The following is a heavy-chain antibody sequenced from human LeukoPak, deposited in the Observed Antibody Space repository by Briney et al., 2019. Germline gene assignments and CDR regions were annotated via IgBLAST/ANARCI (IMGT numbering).Heavy chain of an antibody. CDR3: ARVQLVRDYYYGMDV. Sequence: PGGSLRLSCAASGFTFSSYSMNWVRQAPGKGLEWVSSISSSSSYIYYADSVKGRFTISRDNAKNSLYLQMNSLRAEDTAVYYCARVQLVRDYYYGMDVWGQGTTVTVSS. CDR1: GFTFSSYS. V-gene: IGHV3-21*01. J-gene: IGHJ6*02. CDR2: ISSSSSYI. D-gene: IGHD6-6*01.